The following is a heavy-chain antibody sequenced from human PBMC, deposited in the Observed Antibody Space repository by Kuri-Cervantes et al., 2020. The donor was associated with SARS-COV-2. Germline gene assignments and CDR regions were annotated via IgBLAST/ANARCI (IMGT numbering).Heavy chain of an antibody. CDR1: GFTFGDYY. Sequence: GESLKISCTASGFTFGDYYMSWIRQAPGKGLGWVSYISSSSRYTNYADSVKGRFTISRDNAKNSVYLQMNSLSDADTAVYYCTRGGYTSALSRQNCFDPWGQGTLVTVSS. D-gene: IGHD6-19*01. CDR2: ISSSSRYT. V-gene: IGHV3-11*03. CDR3: TRGGYTSALSRQNCFDP. J-gene: IGHJ5*02.